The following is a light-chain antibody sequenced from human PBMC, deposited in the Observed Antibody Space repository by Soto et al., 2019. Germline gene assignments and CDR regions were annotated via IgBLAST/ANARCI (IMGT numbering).Light chain of an antibody. V-gene: IGLV2-14*01. J-gene: IGLJ2*01. CDR2: DVT. Sequence: QSALTQPASVSESPGQSITIPSTGTSSDIGGYNYVSWYQQYPGKAPKLMIYDVTNRPSGVSNRFSGSKSGNTASLTISGLQAEDEANYYCSSYTSSNSLVVFGGGTKLTVL. CDR1: SSDIGGYNY. CDR3: SSYTSSNSLVV.